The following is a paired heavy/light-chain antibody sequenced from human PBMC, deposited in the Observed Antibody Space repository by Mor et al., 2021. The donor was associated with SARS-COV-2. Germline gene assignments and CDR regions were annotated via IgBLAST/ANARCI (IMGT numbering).Light chain of an antibody. J-gene: IGKJ4*01. V-gene: IGKV1-33*01. CDR2: DAS. Sequence: DIQMTQSPSSLSASVGDRVTITCQASQDISNYLNWYQQKPGKAPKLLIYDASNLETGVPSRFSGSGSGTDFTFTISSLQPEDIATYYCQQYDNLPFFGGGTKVEIK. CDR3: QQYDNLPF. CDR1: QDISNY.
Heavy chain of an antibody. CDR3: ARAWGIAAAGYGAFDI. Sequence: QVQLVQSGAEVKKPGSSVKVSCKASGGTFSSYAISWVRQAPGQGLEWMGGIIPIFGTANYAQKFQGRVTITADKSTSTAYMELSSLRSEDTAVYYCARAWGIAAAGYGAFDIWGQGTMVTVSS. CDR2: IIPIFGTA. J-gene: IGHJ3*02. D-gene: IGHD6-13*01. V-gene: IGHV1-69*06. CDR1: GGTFSSYA.